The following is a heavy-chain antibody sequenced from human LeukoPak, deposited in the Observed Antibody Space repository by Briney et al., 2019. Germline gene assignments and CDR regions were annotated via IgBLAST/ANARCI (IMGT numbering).Heavy chain of an antibody. CDR3: ARAAEYSRGWYLFDY. Sequence: SETLSLTCAVYGGSFSGYYWSWIRQPPGKGLEWIGEINHSGSTNYNPSLKTRVTMSVDTSKNQVSLKLSSVTAADTAMYYCARAAEYSRGWYLFDYWGQGILVTVSA. CDR1: GGSFSGYY. V-gene: IGHV4-34*01. CDR2: INHSGST. D-gene: IGHD6-19*01. J-gene: IGHJ4*02.